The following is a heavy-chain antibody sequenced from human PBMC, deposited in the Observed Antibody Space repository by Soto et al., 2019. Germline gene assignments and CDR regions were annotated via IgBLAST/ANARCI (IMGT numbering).Heavy chain of an antibody. CDR3: ERGPPSGCFSLTPRY. J-gene: IGHJ4*02. CDR1: GYSFHNFG. D-gene: IGHD1-26*01. V-gene: IGHV1-18*04. Sequence: VQLVQSGPEVKKPGASVKVSCKASGYSFHNFGIIWVRQAPGQGLEWMGWISGQIAKTNYAQKFQGKVTMTTDTSTSTAYMALNTLTSDDTAMYYCERGPPSGCFSLTPRYWGQGTLVTVSS. CDR2: ISGQIAKT.